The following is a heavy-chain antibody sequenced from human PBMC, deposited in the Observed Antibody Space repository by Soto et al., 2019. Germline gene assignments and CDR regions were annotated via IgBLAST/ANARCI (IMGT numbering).Heavy chain of an antibody. Sequence: QITLKESGPTLVKPTQTLTLTCTFSGFSLSTSGVGVGWIRQPPGKALEWLELTYWDDDKRYSPSLKSRLTITKDTSKNQVVLTMTNMDPVDTATYYCAHRQRTVYFDYWGQGTLFTVSS. D-gene: IGHD4-17*01. V-gene: IGHV2-5*02. CDR3: AHRQRTVYFDY. CDR2: TYWDDDK. J-gene: IGHJ4*02. CDR1: GFSLSTSGVG.